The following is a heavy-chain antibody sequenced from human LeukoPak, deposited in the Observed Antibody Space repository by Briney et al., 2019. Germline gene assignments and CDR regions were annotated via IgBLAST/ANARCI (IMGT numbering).Heavy chain of an antibody. CDR3: ARDHSKYYYDSSGYPQLYYFDY. V-gene: IGHV3-11*06. Sequence: PGGSLRLSCAASGFTFSDYYMSWIRQAPGKGLEWVSSISSSSSCIYYADSVKGRFTISRDNAKNSLYLQMNSLRAEDTAVYYCARDHSKYYYDSSGYPQLYYFDYWGQGTLVTVSS. J-gene: IGHJ4*02. CDR2: ISSSSSCI. CDR1: GFTFSDYY. D-gene: IGHD3-22*01.